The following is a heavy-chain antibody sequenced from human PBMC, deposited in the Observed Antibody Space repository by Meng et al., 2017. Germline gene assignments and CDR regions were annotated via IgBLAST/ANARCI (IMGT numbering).Heavy chain of an antibody. J-gene: IGHJ4*02. CDR1: GFTFDDYA. V-gene: IGHV3-43D*03. CDR3: AKDKGMAAARTSFGYFDY. CDR2: ISWDGGST. Sequence: GESPMIPCAASGFTFDDYAMHWVRQAPGKGLEWVSLISWDGGSTYYADSVKGRFTISRDNSKNSLYLQMNSLSAEDTALYYCAKDKGMAAARTSFGYFDYWGQGTLVTVSS. D-gene: IGHD6-13*01.